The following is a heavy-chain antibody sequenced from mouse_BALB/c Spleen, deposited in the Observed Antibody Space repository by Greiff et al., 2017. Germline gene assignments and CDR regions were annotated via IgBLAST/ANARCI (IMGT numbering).Heavy chain of an antibody. Sequence: EVMLVESGGGLVQPGGSLRLSCATSGFTFTDYYMSWVRQPPGKALEWLGFIRNKANGYTTEYSASVKGRFTISRDNSQSILYLQMNTLRAEDSATYYCARGGYPAYWGQGTLVTVSA. D-gene: IGHD2-2*01. CDR2: IRNKANGYTT. V-gene: IGHV7-3*02. CDR1: GFTFTDYY. CDR3: ARGGYPAY. J-gene: IGHJ3*01.